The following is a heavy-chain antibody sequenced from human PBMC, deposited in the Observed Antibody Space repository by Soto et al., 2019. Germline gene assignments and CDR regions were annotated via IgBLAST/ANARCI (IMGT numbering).Heavy chain of an antibody. CDR1: GFTFSSYT. J-gene: IGHJ4*02. Sequence: GGSLRLSCAASGFTFSSYTMAWVRQAPGKGLEWVSAISGSGGDTSYADSVKGRFTISRDNSKDTLYLQMNSLRAEDTAVFYCAKSPLGHCTSTICHPFDYWGQGTLVTVSS. CDR3: AKSPLGHCTSTICHPFDY. D-gene: IGHD2-2*01. V-gene: IGHV3-23*01. CDR2: ISGSGGDT.